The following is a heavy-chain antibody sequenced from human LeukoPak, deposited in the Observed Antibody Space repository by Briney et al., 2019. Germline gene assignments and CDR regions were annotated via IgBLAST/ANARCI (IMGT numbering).Heavy chain of an antibody. CDR2: ISDSGST. CDR1: GGSISSSNNY. Sequence: SETLSLTCTVSGGSISSSNNYWGWIRQPPGKGLEWIGSISDSGSTYYNPSLKSRVTVFADTSKNQFSLNLSSVTAADTAVHYCARHRLSSGWSSPDAFDIWGQGTMATVSS. V-gene: IGHV4-39*01. J-gene: IGHJ3*02. D-gene: IGHD6-19*01. CDR3: ARHRLSSGWSSPDAFDI.